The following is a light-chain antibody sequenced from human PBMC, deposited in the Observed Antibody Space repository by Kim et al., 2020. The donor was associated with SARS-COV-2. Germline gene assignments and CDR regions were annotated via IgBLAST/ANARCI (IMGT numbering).Light chain of an antibody. CDR3: NSRDSNGNHGV. J-gene: IGLJ3*02. V-gene: IGLV3-19*01. Sequence: SSELTQDPAVSVALGQTVRITCQGDSLRSYFASWYQQKPGQAPVLVMYDRNNRPSGIPDRFSGSRSGNTASLTITGAQAEDEADYYCNSRDSNGNHGVFG. CDR2: DRN. CDR1: SLRSYF.